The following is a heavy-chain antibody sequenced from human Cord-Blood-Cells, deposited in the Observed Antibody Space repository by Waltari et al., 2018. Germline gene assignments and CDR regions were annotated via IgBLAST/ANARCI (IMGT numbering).Heavy chain of an antibody. D-gene: IGHD6-6*01. CDR3: ARGGIAARAFDI. CDR1: GYTFTRYY. Sequence: QVQLVQSGAEVKKPGASVKVSCKASGYTFTRYYMHCVRQAPRHGLEWMGIINPRGGSKSYAQKFQGRVTMTRDTSTSTVYMELSSLRSEDTAGYYCARGGIAARAFDIWGQGTMVTVSS. V-gene: IGHV1-46*03. J-gene: IGHJ3*02. CDR2: INPRGGSK.